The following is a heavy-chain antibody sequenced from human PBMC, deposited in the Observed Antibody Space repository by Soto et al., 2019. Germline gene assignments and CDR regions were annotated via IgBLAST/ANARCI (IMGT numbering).Heavy chain of an antibody. V-gene: IGHV4-61*01. J-gene: IGHJ6*02. CDR3: ARGIEGWYQGRYYYGMDV. Sequence: QVQLQESGPGRVKPSETLSLTCTVSGGSVSSGSYYWSWIRQPPGKGLEWIGYIYYSGSTNYNPSLKSRVSTSVDTSKIQFPLMLSSVTAADTAVYYCARGIEGWYQGRYYYGMDVWGQGTTVTVSS. D-gene: IGHD6-19*01. CDR1: GGSVSSGSYY. CDR2: IYYSGST.